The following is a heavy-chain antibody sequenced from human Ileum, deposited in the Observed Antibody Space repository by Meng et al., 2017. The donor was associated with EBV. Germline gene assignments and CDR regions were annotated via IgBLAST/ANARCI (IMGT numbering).Heavy chain of an antibody. CDR3: ARRGGYDILTPVGWFDP. Sequence: VHLPESGPGLVRPSETPPLTCAVSGGSISSSGNYWSWIRQPPGKGLEWIGYKYHSGSTYYNPSLKSRVTMSVDTSRNQFSLKLSSVTAADTAVYYCARRGGYDILTPVGWFDPWGQGTLVTVSS. CDR1: GGSISSSGNY. V-gene: IGHV4-30-4*01. J-gene: IGHJ5*02. CDR2: KYHSGST. D-gene: IGHD3-9*01.